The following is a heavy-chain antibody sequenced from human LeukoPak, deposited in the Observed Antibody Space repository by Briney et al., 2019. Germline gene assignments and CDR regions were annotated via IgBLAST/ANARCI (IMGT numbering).Heavy chain of an antibody. V-gene: IGHV4-4*07. CDR3: ARHNYYNFWNALNWFDP. CDR2: IYTSGST. CDR1: GGSISSYY. D-gene: IGHD3-3*01. J-gene: IGHJ5*02. Sequence: PSETLSLTCTVSGGSISSYYWSWIRQPAGKGLEWIGRIYTSGSTNYNPSLKSRVTISVDTSKNQFSLKLSSVTAADTALYYCARHNYYNFWNALNWFDPWGQGTLVTVSS.